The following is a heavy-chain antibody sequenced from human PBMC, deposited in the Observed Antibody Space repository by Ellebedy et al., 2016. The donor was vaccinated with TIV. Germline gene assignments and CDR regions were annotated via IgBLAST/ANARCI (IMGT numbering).Heavy chain of an antibody. D-gene: IGHD3-3*01. V-gene: IGHV3-21*01. J-gene: IGHJ4*02. CDR1: GFTFSSYS. Sequence: PGGSLRLSCAASGFTFSSYSMNWVRQAPGKGLEWVSSISSSSGYIYYADSVKGRFTISRDNSKNTLYLQMNSLRAEDTAVYYCARDNLEWLVSYYFDYWGQGTLVTVSS. CDR3: ARDNLEWLVSYYFDY. CDR2: ISSSSGYI.